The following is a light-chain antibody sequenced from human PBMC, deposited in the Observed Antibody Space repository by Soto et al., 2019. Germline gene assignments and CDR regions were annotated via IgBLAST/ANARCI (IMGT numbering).Light chain of an antibody. CDR2: EVN. Sequence: QSALTQPASVSGSPGQAITISCTGTSSDIGSHNFVSWYQQHPGKTPKLIIYEVNKRPSGVSHRFSGSKSGNTASLTISGLQAEDEADYSCCSYAGSSTYYVLFGGGTKVTV. V-gene: IGLV2-23*02. CDR1: SSDIGSHNF. J-gene: IGLJ2*01. CDR3: CSYAGSSTYYVL.